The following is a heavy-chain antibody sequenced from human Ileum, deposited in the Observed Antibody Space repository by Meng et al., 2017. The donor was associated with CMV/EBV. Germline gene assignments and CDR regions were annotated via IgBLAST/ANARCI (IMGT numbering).Heavy chain of an antibody. J-gene: IGHJ4*02. Sequence: SCEASGFTFSSYWMHWVRQAPGKGLVWVSRINPDGSTTNYADSVKGRFTISRDNAKNTLYLQMNSLRVDDTAVYYCARLFADTPYFDYWGQGILVTVSS. CDR3: ARLFADTPYFDY. CDR1: GFTFSSYW. V-gene: IGHV3-74*01. CDR2: INPDGSTT. D-gene: IGHD2-15*01.